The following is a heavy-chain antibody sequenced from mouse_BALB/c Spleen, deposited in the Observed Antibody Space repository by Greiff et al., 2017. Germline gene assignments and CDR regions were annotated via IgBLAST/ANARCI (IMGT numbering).Heavy chain of an antibody. J-gene: IGHJ2*01. CDR1: GYTFTSYW. D-gene: IGHD2-4*01. CDR2: IYPGSGST. Sequence: LQQPGSELVRPGASVKLSCKASGYTFTSYWMHWVKQRPGQGLEWIGNIYPGSGSTNYDEKFKSKATLTVDTSSSTAYMQLSSLTSEDSAVYYCARRNDYLYYFDYWGQGTTLTVSS. CDR3: ARRNDYLYYFDY. V-gene: IGHV1S22*01.